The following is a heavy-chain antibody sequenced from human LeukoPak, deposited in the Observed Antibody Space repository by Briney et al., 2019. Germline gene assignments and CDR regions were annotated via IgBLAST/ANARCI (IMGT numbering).Heavy chain of an antibody. CDR3: AREGGFYRPLDY. Sequence: WVRQPPGKGLEWIGEVHLDGRTNYNPSLKSRLIMSVDLPENHISLKLTSVTAADTAVYYCAREGGFYRPLDYSGQGTLVTVSS. CDR2: VHLDGRT. V-gene: IGHV4-55*08. J-gene: IGHJ4*02. D-gene: IGHD3-3*01.